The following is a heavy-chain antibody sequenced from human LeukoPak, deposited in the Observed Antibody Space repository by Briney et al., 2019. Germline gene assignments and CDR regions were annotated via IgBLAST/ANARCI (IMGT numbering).Heavy chain of an antibody. V-gene: IGHV1-8*01. CDR2: MNPNRGNT. D-gene: IGHD6-19*01. Sequence: ASVKVSCKASGYTFTSYDINWVRQATGQGLEWMGWMNPNRGNTGYAQKFKGRVTITMNTSISTAYMELSSLRSEDTAVYSCARGRGSSGWYGAIYYYSMDVWGKGTTVTVSS. J-gene: IGHJ6*03. CDR3: ARGRGSSGWYGAIYYYSMDV. CDR1: GYTFTSYD.